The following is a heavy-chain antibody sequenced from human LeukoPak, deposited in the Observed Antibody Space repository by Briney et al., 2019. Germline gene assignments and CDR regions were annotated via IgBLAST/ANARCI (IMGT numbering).Heavy chain of an antibody. J-gene: IGHJ4*02. CDR1: GGSISSGGYY. CDR2: IYYSGST. D-gene: IGHD5-24*01. Sequence: SQTLSLTCTVSGGSISSGGYYWSWIRQHPGKGLEWIGYIYYSGSTYYNPSLKSRVTISVDTSKNQFSLKLSSVTAADTAVYYCARGLQLRGIFDYFDYWGQGTLVTVSS. CDR3: ARGLQLRGIFDYFDY. V-gene: IGHV4-31*03.